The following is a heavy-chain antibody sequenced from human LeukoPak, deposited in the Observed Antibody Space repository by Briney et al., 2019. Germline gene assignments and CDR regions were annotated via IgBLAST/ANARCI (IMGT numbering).Heavy chain of an antibody. CDR1: GGSVSSGSYY. D-gene: IGHD3-22*01. J-gene: IGHJ5*02. CDR2: IYYSGST. Sequence: PSETLSLTCTVSGGSVSSGSYYWSWIRQPPGKGLEWIGYIYYSGSTNYNPSLKSRVTISVDTSKNQFSLKLSSVTAADTAVYYCASPRSYYDSSGYYISWGQGTLVTVSS. CDR3: ASPRSYYDSSGYYIS. V-gene: IGHV4-61*01.